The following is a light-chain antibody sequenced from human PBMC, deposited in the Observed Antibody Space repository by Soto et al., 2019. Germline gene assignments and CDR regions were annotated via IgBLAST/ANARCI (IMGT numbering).Light chain of an antibody. V-gene: IGKV1-39*01. CDR3: QQTYNPPWK. Sequence: DIQMTQSPSSLSASVVDIVTITFRASQSISSYLHWYQQKPGKAPNLLIYGGSSLQSGVPSRFTGSGSGTDFTLTISSLQPEDFATYYCQQTYNPPWKCGLGTKGDIK. J-gene: IGKJ1*01. CDR2: GGS. CDR1: QSISSY.